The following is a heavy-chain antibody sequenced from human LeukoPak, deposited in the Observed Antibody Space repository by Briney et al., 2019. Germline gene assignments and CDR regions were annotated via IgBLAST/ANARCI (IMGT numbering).Heavy chain of an antibody. V-gene: IGHV1-46*01. CDR1: GYNFISYF. CDR3: AREGQYSSNWYRPSDY. Sequence: GASVKVSCKASGYNFISYFTHWVRQAPGQGLEWMGIINPSGGSTTYAQKFQGRVTMTRDTSTGTVYMELSSLKSEDTAVYYCAREGQYSSNWYRPSDYWGQGTLVTVSS. J-gene: IGHJ4*02. CDR2: INPSGGST. D-gene: IGHD6-13*01.